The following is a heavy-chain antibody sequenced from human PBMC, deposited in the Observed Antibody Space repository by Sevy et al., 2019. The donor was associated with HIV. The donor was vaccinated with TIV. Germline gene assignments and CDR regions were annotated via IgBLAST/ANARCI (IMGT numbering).Heavy chain of an antibody. V-gene: IGHV1-18*01. Sequence: GSVKVSCKASGYTFTSYGISWVRQAPGQGLEWMGWISAYNRNTNYSQQLQGRVTMSTDRSTSTAYMELRSLRSDDTAVYHCARDVVVRGSYFPWGQGTLVPVSS. D-gene: IGHD3-10*01. CDR3: ARDVVVRGSYFP. J-gene: IGHJ4*02. CDR1: GYTFTSYG. CDR2: ISAYNRNT.